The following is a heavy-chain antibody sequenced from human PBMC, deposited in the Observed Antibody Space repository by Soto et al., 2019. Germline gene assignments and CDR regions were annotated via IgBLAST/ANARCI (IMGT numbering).Heavy chain of an antibody. D-gene: IGHD6-19*01. Sequence: HPGGSLRLSCAASGFTFSTYVMSWVRQAPGKGLEWVSAISGNGDKTYYADSVKGRFTISRDNSKSTLSLQMNSLRAEDTAVYYCAKGSKGQWLSTSSSNDYWGQGALVNVLL. CDR1: GFTFSTYV. CDR2: ISGNGDKT. J-gene: IGHJ4*02. V-gene: IGHV3-23*01. CDR3: AKGSKGQWLSTSSSNDY.